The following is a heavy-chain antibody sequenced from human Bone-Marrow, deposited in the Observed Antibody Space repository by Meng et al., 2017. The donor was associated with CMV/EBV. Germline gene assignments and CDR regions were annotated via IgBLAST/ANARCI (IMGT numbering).Heavy chain of an antibody. CDR2: ISSSSSYI. CDR3: AREPRSLITGYPNDAFDI. CDR1: GFTFSSYS. Sequence: GGSLRLSCAASGFTFSSYSMNWVRQAPGKGLEWVSSISSSSSYIYYADSVKGRFTISRDNAKNSLYLQMNSLRAEDTAVYYCAREPRSLITGYPNDAFDIWGQGTMVTVSS. V-gene: IGHV3-21*01. D-gene: IGHD1-20*01. J-gene: IGHJ3*02.